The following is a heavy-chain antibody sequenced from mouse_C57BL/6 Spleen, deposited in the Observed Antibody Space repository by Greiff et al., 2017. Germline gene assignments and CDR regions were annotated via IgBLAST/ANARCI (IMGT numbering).Heavy chain of an antibody. D-gene: IGHD2-4*01. CDR2: IYPGDGDT. CDR3: ARYYDYDGAMDY. Sequence: VQLQESGAELVKPGASVKISCKASGYAFSSYWMNWVKQRPGKGLEWIGQIYPGDGDTNYNGKFKGKATLTADKSSSTAYMQLSSLTSEDSAVYFCARYYDYDGAMDYWGQGTSVTVSS. CDR1: GYAFSSYW. J-gene: IGHJ4*01. V-gene: IGHV1-80*01.